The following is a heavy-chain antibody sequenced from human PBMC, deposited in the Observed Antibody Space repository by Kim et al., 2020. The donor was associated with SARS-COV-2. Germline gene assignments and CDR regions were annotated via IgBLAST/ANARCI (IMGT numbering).Heavy chain of an antibody. D-gene: IGHD3-9*01. J-gene: IGHJ4*02. Sequence: GGSLRLSCAASGFTFSSYSMNWVRQAPGKGLEWVSSISSSSSNIYYADSVKGRFTISRDNAKNSLYLQMNSLRAEDTAVYYCARAEEYDILTGYWRWGAGTLVTVS. CDR1: GFTFSSYS. CDR3: ARAEEYDILTGYWR. CDR2: ISSSSSNI. V-gene: IGHV3-21*01.